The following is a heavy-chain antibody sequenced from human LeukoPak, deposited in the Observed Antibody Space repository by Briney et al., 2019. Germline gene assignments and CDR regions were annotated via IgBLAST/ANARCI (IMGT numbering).Heavy chain of an antibody. Sequence: PGRSLRLSCAASGFTFSSYAMHWVRQAPGKGLEWVAVISYDGSNKYYADSVKGRFTISRDNSKNTLYLQMNSLRAEDTAVYYCARGPLIAAAGTSHYSYYMDVWGKGTTVTVSS. CDR3: ARGPLIAAAGTSHYSYYMDV. D-gene: IGHD6-13*01. CDR2: ISYDGSNK. CDR1: GFTFSSYA. V-gene: IGHV3-30-3*01. J-gene: IGHJ6*03.